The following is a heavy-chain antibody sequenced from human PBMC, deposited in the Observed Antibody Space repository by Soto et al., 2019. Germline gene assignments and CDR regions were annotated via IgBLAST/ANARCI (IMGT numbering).Heavy chain of an antibody. CDR3: ARGRNVVVTATPFDY. Sequence: SGKVSCKASGGTFSSYAISWVRQAPGQGLEWMGGIIPIFGTANYAQKFQGRVTITADESTSTAYMELSSLRSEDTAVYYCARGRNVVVTATPFDYWGQGTLVTVSS. J-gene: IGHJ4*02. D-gene: IGHD2-21*02. CDR2: IIPIFGTA. CDR1: GGTFSSYA. V-gene: IGHV1-69*13.